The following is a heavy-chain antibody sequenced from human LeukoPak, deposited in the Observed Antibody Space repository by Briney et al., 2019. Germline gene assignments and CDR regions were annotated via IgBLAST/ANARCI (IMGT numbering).Heavy chain of an antibody. J-gene: IGHJ4*02. D-gene: IGHD1-1*01. CDR1: GGSISSGGYY. CDR2: IYYSGST. CDR3: ARVDGNGNYVDY. V-gene: IGHV4-31*03. Sequence: SQTLSLTCTVSGGSISSGGYYWSWMRQHPGKGLEWVGYIYYSGSTYYNPSLKSRLTISVDTSKNQFSLKLSSVTAADTAVYYCARVDGNGNYVDYWGQGTLVTVSS.